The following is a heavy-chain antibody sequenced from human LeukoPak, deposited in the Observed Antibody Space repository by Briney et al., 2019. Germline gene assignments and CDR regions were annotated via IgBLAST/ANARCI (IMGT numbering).Heavy chain of an antibody. CDR3: ASQDYYDSSGTYWYFDL. V-gene: IGHV4-59*08. CDR2: IYYSGST. CDR1: GGSISSYY. J-gene: IGHJ2*01. D-gene: IGHD3-22*01. Sequence: SETLSLTCTVSGGSISSYYWSWIRQPPGKGLEWIGYIYYSGSTNHNPSLKSRVTISVDTSKNQFSLKLSSVTAADTAVYYCASQDYYDSSGTYWYFDLWGRGTLVTVSS.